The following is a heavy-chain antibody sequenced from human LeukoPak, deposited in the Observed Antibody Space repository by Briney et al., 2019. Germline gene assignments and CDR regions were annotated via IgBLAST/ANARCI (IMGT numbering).Heavy chain of an antibody. Sequence: GESLKISCKGSGYSFTNYWIGWVRQMPGKGLEWMGIIYPRDSDTRYSPSFEGQVTISADKSISTAYLQWSSLRASDTDIYYCVRPRIHDYSNFHPSDYWGEGTLVTVSS. V-gene: IGHV5-51*01. CDR3: VRPRIHDYSNFHPSDY. CDR1: GYSFTNYW. D-gene: IGHD4-11*01. CDR2: IYPRDSDT. J-gene: IGHJ4*02.